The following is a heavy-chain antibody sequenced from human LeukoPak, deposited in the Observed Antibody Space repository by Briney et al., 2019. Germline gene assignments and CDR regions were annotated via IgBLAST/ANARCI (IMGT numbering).Heavy chain of an antibody. CDR3: ARSPMYYYDGTGYGGWYFDY. D-gene: IGHD3-22*01. CDR2: ISGSGGST. V-gene: IGHV3-23*01. CDR1: GFTFSSYE. J-gene: IGHJ4*02. Sequence: GGSLRLSCAASGFTFSSYEMNWVRQAPGKGLEWVSAISGSGGSTYYADSVKGRFTISRDNAKNTLYLQMNSLRAEDTAVYYCARSPMYYYDGTGYGGWYFDYWGQGTLVTASS.